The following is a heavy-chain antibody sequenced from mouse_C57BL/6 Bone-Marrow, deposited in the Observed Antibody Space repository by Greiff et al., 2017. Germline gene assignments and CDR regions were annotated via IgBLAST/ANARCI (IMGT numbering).Heavy chain of an antibody. D-gene: IGHD2-4*01. CDR2: IDPANGTT. CDR3: ARRRYIYYDYDGFAY. J-gene: IGHJ3*01. Sequence: VQLQQSVAELVRPGASVKLSCTASGFHIKNTYMHWVKQRPEQGLEWIGRIDPANGTTKYAPKFQGKATITADTSSNTAYLQLSSLTSEDTAIYYCARRRYIYYDYDGFAYWGQGTLVTVSA. V-gene: IGHV14-3*01. CDR1: GFHIKNTY.